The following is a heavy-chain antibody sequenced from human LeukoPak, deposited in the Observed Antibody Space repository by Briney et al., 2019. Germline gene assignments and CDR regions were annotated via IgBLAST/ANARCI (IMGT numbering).Heavy chain of an antibody. Sequence: GRSLRLSCAASGFTFSSYAMHWVRQAPGKGLEWVAVISYDGSNKYYADSVKGRFTISRDNSKNTLYLQMNSLRAEDTAVYYCARPQNYYDSSGYHPYFDYWGQGTLVTVSS. CDR3: ARPQNYYDSSGYHPYFDY. J-gene: IGHJ4*02. CDR2: ISYDGSNK. CDR1: GFTFSSYA. D-gene: IGHD3-22*01. V-gene: IGHV3-30-3*01.